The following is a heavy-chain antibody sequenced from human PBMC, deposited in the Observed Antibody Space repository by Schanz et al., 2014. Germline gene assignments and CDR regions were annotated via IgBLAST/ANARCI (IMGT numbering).Heavy chain of an antibody. CDR3: ARLDSSSWYPRY. CDR2: ISSSGSYT. D-gene: IGHD6-13*01. Sequence: VQLLESGGGLAQPGGSLRLACAASGFTFSDYYMSWIRQAPGKGLEWVSYISSSGSYTNYADSVKGRFTTSRDNGKKSMYLQMNSLRAEDTAVYYCARLDSSSWYPRYWGQGTLVTGSS. CDR1: GFTFSDYY. J-gene: IGHJ4*02. V-gene: IGHV3-11*03.